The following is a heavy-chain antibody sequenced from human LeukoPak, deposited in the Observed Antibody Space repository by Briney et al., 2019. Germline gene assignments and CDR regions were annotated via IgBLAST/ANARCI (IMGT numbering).Heavy chain of an antibody. V-gene: IGHV4-59*01. D-gene: IGHD1-26*01. CDR3: ARARSKTWFDP. J-gene: IGHJ5*02. CDR2: IYYSGST. CDR1: GGSISSYY. Sequence: PSETLSLTCTVSGGSISSYYWSWIRQPPGKGLEWIGYIYYSGSTNYNPSLKSRVTISVDTSKKQFSLKLSSVTAADTAVYYCARARSKTWFDPWGQGTLVTVSS.